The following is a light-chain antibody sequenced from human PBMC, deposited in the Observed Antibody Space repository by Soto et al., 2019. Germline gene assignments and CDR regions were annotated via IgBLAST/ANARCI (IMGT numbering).Light chain of an antibody. V-gene: IGKV3-15*01. CDR1: QSISSS. Sequence: EIVMTQSPATMSVSPGERATLSCRASQSISSSLAWYQQKPGQAPRLLIYGASTRATGIPARFSGSGSGTEFTLTISSLQSEDFAVYYCQQYNNGPTYTFGQGTKQDIK. J-gene: IGKJ2*01. CDR2: GAS. CDR3: QQYNNGPTYT.